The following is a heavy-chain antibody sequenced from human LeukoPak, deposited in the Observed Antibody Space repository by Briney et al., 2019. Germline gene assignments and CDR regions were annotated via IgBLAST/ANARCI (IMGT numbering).Heavy chain of an antibody. J-gene: IGHJ4*02. CDR1: GFAFSSSA. CDR3: AKALSSSWSRGRYFDS. D-gene: IGHD6-13*01. V-gene: IGHV3-23*01. Sequence: GGSLRLSCAASGFAFSSSAMSWVRQALGKGLERVSAISNSGTSTYYADSVKGRFTISRDNSKNTLFLQMNTLRPEDTAVYYCAKALSSSWSRGRYFDSWGQGTLVTVSS. CDR2: ISNSGTST.